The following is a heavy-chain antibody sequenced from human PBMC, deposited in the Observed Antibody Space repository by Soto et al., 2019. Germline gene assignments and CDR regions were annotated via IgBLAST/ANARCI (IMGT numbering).Heavy chain of an antibody. Sequence: SENPSLTCTVPGDSIISSDFYWAWVRQPPGKGLEWIGSIFYLGSSYYNPSLKSRVTMSVDTSKNQFSLRLRSVTAADTALYFCARHSLALRKNNWFDPWGQGIMVT. D-gene: IGHD3-3*02. V-gene: IGHV4-39*01. CDR3: ARHSLALRKNNWFDP. J-gene: IGHJ5*02. CDR1: GDSIISSDFY. CDR2: IFYLGSS.